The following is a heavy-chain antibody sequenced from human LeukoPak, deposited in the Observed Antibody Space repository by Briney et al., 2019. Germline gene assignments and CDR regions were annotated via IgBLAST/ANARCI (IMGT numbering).Heavy chain of an antibody. CDR3: ARIVVVIDTEYFQH. CDR1: GGSFSGYY. CDR2: IYTSGST. V-gene: IGHV4-59*10. Sequence: SETLSLTCAVYGGSFSGYYWSWIRQPPGKGLEWIGRIYTSGSTNYNPSLKSRVTMSVDTSKNQFSLKLSSVTAADTAVYYCARIVVVIDTEYFQHWGQGTLVTVSS. D-gene: IGHD3-22*01. J-gene: IGHJ1*01.